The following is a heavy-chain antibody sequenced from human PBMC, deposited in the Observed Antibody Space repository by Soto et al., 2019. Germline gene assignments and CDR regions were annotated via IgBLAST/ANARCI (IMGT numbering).Heavy chain of an antibody. D-gene: IGHD6-13*01. Sequence: GGSLRLSCAASGFTFTSYTMNWVRQAPGKGLEWVSSISSSSDYIYYADSMKGRVTISRDNAKNSLFLDMNSLTGEDTAVYYCARARVYATGPLDFWGQGTLVTVYS. CDR3: ARARVYATGPLDF. V-gene: IGHV3-21*06. J-gene: IGHJ4*02. CDR2: ISSSSDYI. CDR1: GFTFTSYT.